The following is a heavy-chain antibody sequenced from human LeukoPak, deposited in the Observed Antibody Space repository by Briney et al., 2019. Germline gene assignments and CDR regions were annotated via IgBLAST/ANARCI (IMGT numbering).Heavy chain of an antibody. CDR3: APMWGYSYKVRGY. J-gene: IGHJ4*02. Sequence: GGSLRLSCAASGFTFSNAWMSWVRQAPGKGLEWVGRIKSKTDGGTTDYAAPVKGRFTISRDDSKNTLYLQMKSLRAEDTAVYYCAPMWGYSYKVRGYWGQGTLVTVSS. D-gene: IGHD5-18*01. V-gene: IGHV3-15*01. CDR2: IKSKTDGGTT. CDR1: GFTFSNAW.